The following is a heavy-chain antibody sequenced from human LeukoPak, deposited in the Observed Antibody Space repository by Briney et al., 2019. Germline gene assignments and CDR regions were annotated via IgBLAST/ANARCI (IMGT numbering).Heavy chain of an antibody. J-gene: IGHJ4*02. CDR1: GGSISSYY. V-gene: IGHV4-59*01. CDR3: ARAHYGDYALYYLDY. D-gene: IGHD4-17*01. CDR2: GHYSGST. Sequence: SETLSLTCTVSGGSISSYYWSWIRQPPGKGLEWIGYGHYSGSTNYNPSLKNRVTISVDTSKNQFSLKLSSVTAADTAVYFCARAHYGDYALYYLDYWGQGTLVTVSS.